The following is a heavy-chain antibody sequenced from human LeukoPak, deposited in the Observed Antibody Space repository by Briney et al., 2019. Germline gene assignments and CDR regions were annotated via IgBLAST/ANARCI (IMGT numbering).Heavy chain of an antibody. J-gene: IGHJ3*02. Sequence: SETLSLTCTVSGGSISSHYWSWIRQPPGKGLEWIGYIYYSGSTNYNPSLKSRVTIPVDTSKNQFSLKLSSVTAADTAVYYCARVSDVGYYDSSGYYRLSYAFDIWGQGTMVTVSS. D-gene: IGHD3-22*01. CDR3: ARVSDVGYYDSSGYYRLSYAFDI. V-gene: IGHV4-59*11. CDR1: GGSISSHY. CDR2: IYYSGST.